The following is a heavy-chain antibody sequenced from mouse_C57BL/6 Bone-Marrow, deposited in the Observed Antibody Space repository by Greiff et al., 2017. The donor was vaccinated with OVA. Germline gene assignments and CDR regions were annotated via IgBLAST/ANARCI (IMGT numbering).Heavy chain of an antibody. CDR1: GFTFSSYA. V-gene: IGHV5-4*01. CDR3: AREIYDGYAMDY. J-gene: IGHJ4*01. CDR2: ISDGGSYT. Sequence: EVHLVESGGGLVKPGGSLKLSCAASGFTFSSYAMSWVRQTPEKRLEWVATISDGGSYTYYPDNVKGRFTISRDNAKNNLYLQMSHLKSEDTAMYYCAREIYDGYAMDYWGQGTSVTVSS. D-gene: IGHD2-12*01.